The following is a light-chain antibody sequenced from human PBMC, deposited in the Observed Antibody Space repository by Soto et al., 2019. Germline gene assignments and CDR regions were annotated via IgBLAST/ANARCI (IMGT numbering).Light chain of an antibody. CDR3: QVWDSSSDHVV. V-gene: IGLV3-21*04. CDR1: NIGSKS. J-gene: IGLJ2*01. CDR2: YDS. Sequence: YELAQSPSVSVAPGKTASIPCGGNNIGSKSVHWYQQKPGQAPVLVIFYDSDRPSGIPERFSGSNSGNTATLTISRVEAGDEADYYCQVWDSSSDHVVFGGGTKLTVL.